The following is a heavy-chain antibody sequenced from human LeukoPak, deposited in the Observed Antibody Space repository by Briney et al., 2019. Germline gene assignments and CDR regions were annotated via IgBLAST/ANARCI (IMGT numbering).Heavy chain of an antibody. CDR2: IYTSGST. CDR1: GGSISSYY. D-gene: IGHD2-2*01. J-gene: IGHJ2*01. Sequence: PSETLSLTCTVSGGSISSYYWSWIRQPAGKGLEWLGRIYTSGSTNYNPSLKSRVTMSVDTSKNQFSLKLSSGTAADTAVYYCARATLVTVVPASWYFDLWGRGTLVTVSS. CDR3: ARATLVTVVPASWYFDL. V-gene: IGHV4-4*07.